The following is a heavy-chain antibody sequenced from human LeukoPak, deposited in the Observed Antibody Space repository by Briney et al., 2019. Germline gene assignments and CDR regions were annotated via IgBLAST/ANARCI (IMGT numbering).Heavy chain of an antibody. D-gene: IGHD3/OR15-3a*01. CDR2: ISGSGGAT. J-gene: IGHJ5*02. V-gene: IGHV3-23*01. Sequence: PGGSLRLSCAASGFTFKSYVMNWVRQAPGRGLEWVSDISGSGGATHYADSVKGRFTISRDNSKNTVHLQMNSLRADDTAVYYCARDLDYYATDQWGQGTLVTVSS. CDR1: GFTFKSYV. CDR3: ARDLDYYATDQ.